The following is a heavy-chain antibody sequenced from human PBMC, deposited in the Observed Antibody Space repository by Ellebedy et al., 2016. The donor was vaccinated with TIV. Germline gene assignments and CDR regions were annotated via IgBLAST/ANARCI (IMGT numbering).Heavy chain of an antibody. J-gene: IGHJ4*02. CDR2: ISYDGSNK. Sequence: GESLKISCAASGFTFSSYGMHWVRQAPGKGLEWVAVISYDGSNKYYADSVKGRFTISRDNSKNTLYLQMNSLRAEDTAVYYCARDPAYYDSSGSIPDYWGQGTLVTVSS. CDR1: GFTFSSYG. V-gene: IGHV3-30*03. CDR3: ARDPAYYDSSGSIPDY. D-gene: IGHD3-22*01.